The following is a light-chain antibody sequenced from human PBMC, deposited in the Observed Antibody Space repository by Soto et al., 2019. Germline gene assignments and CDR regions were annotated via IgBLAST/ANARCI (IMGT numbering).Light chain of an antibody. CDR3: SSSTSSSTYV. CDR2: DVS. V-gene: IGLV2-14*01. J-gene: IGLJ1*01. Sequence: QSVLTQPASVSGSPGQSITISCTGTSSDVGGYNYVSWYQQHTGKAPKLMIYDVSNRPSGVSNRFSGSKSGNTASLTISGLQAEDEADYYCSSSTSSSTYVFGTGTKLTVL. CDR1: SSDVGGYNY.